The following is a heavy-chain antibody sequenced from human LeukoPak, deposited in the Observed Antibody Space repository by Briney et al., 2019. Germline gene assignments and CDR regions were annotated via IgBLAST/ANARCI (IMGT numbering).Heavy chain of an antibody. CDR3: ARGQYSSGWYEGYYYYYYMDV. D-gene: IGHD6-19*01. J-gene: IGHJ6*03. CDR2: ISGSGGST. CDR1: GFTFSSYA. V-gene: IGHV3-23*01. Sequence: GRSLRLSCAASGFTFSSYAMSWVRQAPGKGLEWVSAISGSGGSTYYADSVKGRFTISRDNSKNTLYLQMNSLRAEDTAVYYCARGQYSSGWYEGYYYYYYMDVWGKGTTVTVSS.